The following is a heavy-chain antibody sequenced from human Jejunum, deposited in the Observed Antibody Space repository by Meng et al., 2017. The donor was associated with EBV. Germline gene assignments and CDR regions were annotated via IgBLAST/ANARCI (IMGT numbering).Heavy chain of an antibody. CDR1: LGSFSGYY. V-gene: IGHV4-34*02. CDR2: INHSGST. D-gene: IGHD4-17*01. Sequence: QVPLQQWGEGLLNPSEALSLTCAVYLGSFSGYYWSWIRQYPGKGLEWIGEINHSGSTNYNPSLRSRVTISVETSKNQFSLKLSSVTAADTAVYYCARMLSHYGDHGDVFDYWGQGTLVTVSS. J-gene: IGHJ4*02. CDR3: ARMLSHYGDHGDVFDY.